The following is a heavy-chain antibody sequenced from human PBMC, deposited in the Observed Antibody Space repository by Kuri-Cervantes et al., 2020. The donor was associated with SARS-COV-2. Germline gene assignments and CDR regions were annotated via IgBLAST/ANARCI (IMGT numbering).Heavy chain of an antibody. CDR1: GFSLSTSGVG. CDR2: IYWDDDK. V-gene: IGHV2-5*05. J-gene: IGHJ5*02. Sequence: SGPTLVKPTQTLTLTSTFSGFSLSTSGVGVGWIRQPPGKALEWLALIYWDDDKRYGPSLKSRLTITKDTSKNQVVLTMTNMDPVDTATYYCAPLLGEDWFDPWGQGTLVTVSS. D-gene: IGHD3-16*01. CDR3: APLLGEDWFDP.